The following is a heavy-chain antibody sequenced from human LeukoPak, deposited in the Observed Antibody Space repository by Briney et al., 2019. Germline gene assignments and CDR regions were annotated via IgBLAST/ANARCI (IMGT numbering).Heavy chain of an antibody. J-gene: IGHJ4*02. D-gene: IGHD3-22*01. CDR1: GDSISNYY. Sequence: PSGTLSLTCTVSGDSISNYYWSWIRQPAGKGLEWFGRIHTSGTANYNPPLKSRVSISTDRSKNQVYLKLSSVTAADTAVYYCARDYHESTGYSFDSWGQGSLVSVSS. CDR2: IHTSGTA. CDR3: ARDYHESTGYSFDS. V-gene: IGHV4-4*07.